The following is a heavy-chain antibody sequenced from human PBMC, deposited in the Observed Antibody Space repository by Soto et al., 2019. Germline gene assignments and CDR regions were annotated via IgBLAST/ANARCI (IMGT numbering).Heavy chain of an antibody. Sequence: GGSLGLACAASGVSFNDYWMHWVRQAPGQGLLWVSRIHMDGRTTTYADSVKGRFTISRDNANNMMYLQMNSLRVEDTAVYYCVRGGLSGRFSHYGSWGQGAFVTVSA. V-gene: IGHV3-74*01. CDR1: GVSFNDYW. CDR2: IHMDGRTT. J-gene: IGHJ1*01. D-gene: IGHD1-26*01. CDR3: VRGGLSGRFSHYGS.